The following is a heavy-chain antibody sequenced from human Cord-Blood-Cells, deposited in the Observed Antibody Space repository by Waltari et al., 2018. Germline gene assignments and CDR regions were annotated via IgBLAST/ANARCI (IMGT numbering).Heavy chain of an antibody. CDR2: IQYDGSNK. CDR3: ASLEYSSSSTFDY. J-gene: IGHJ4*02. D-gene: IGHD6-6*01. Sequence: QVQLVESGGGVVQPGGSLRLSCAASGFTFSSYGMHWVRQAPGKGLEWVAFIQYDGSNKYYADSVKGRFTISRDNSNNTLYLQMNSLRAEDTAVYYCASLEYSSSSTFDYWGQGTLVTVSS. V-gene: IGHV3-30*02. CDR1: GFTFSSYG.